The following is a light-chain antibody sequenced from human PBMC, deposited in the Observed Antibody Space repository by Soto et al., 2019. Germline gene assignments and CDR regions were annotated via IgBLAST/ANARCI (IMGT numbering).Light chain of an antibody. CDR3: SAWDDSLHGPV. Sequence: QSAVTQPPSASGTPGQRVTISCSGSSSNIGSNTVIWYQLLPGTAPKLLMHTNDQRPSGVPDRFSGSKSGSSASLAISGLQSEDEADYYCSAWDDSLHGPVFGTGTKVTVL. V-gene: IGLV1-44*01. J-gene: IGLJ1*01. CDR1: SSNIGSNT. CDR2: TND.